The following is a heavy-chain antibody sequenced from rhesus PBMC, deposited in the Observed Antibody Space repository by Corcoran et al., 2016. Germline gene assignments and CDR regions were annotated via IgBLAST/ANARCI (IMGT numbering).Heavy chain of an antibody. CDR2: ISGSGGST. CDR3: ARDPYDEDDYGYYDY. Sequence: QLQLQESGPGLVKPSETLSLTCAVSGCPISSNYWTWIRPPPGTGLEWIGRISGSGGSTDYNPSLKSRVAISTDTSKNQFSLKLSSVTAADTAVYYCARDPYDEDDYGYYDYWGQGVLVTVSS. V-gene: IGHV4-173*01. D-gene: IGHD3-9*01. CDR1: GCPISSNY. J-gene: IGHJ4*01.